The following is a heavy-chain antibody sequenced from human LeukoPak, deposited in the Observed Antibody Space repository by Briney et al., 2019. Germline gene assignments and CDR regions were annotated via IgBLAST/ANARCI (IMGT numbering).Heavy chain of an antibody. CDR3: LRMGSSAYTLI. CDR1: GFTFSNYW. CDR2: ISSDRSST. D-gene: IGHD3-22*01. V-gene: IGHV3-74*01. J-gene: IGHJ4*02. Sequence: GGSLRLSCAASGFTFSNYWMHWVRQAPGKGLVWVSRISSDRSSTSYADSVKGRFTVSRDNAKNTLHLQMNSLRAEDTAVYYCLRMGSSAYTLIWGQGTLVTVSS.